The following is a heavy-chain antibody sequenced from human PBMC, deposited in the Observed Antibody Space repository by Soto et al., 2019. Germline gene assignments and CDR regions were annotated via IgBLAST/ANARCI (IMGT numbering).Heavy chain of an antibody. CDR3: ASEGMSRPRWVFDY. CDR1: GFTFGSYP. J-gene: IGHJ4*02. CDR2: ISTNGDST. D-gene: IGHD6-13*01. V-gene: IGHV3-64*01. Sequence: EVQLVESGGGLVQPGGSLRLSCAASGFTFGSYPMHWVRQAPGKGLEYVSAISTNGDSTFYANSVKGRFTISRDNSKNTLYLQRGSLRAEDMRVYTCASEGMSRPRWVFDYWGQGTLVTASS.